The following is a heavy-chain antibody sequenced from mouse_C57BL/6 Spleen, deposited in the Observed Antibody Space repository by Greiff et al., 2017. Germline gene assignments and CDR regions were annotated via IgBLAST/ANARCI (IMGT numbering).Heavy chain of an antibody. J-gene: IGHJ2*01. CDR3: ARDFTPVYYFDY. D-gene: IGHD1-1*01. CDR1: GYTFTSYW. Sequence: VQLQESGAELVKPGASVKLSCKASGYTFTSYWMHWVKQRPGQGLEWIGMIHPNSGSTNYNEKFKSKATLTVDKSSSTAYMQLSSLTSEDSAVYYCARDFTPVYYFDYWGQGTTLTVSS. CDR2: IHPNSGST. V-gene: IGHV1-64*01.